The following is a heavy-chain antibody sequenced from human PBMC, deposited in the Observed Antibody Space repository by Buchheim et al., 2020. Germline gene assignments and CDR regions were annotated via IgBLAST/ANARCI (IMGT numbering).Heavy chain of an antibody. D-gene: IGHD2-2*02. CDR1: GGTFSSYA. V-gene: IGHV1-69*01. CDR2: IIPIFGTA. J-gene: IGHJ5*02. CDR3: ARDRIVVVPAAIDSWSGRRRGFDP. Sequence: QVQLVQSGAEVKKPGSSVKVSCKASGGTFSSYAISWVRQAPGQGLEWMGGIIPIFGTANYAQKFQGRVTITADESTSTAYMELSSLRSEDTAVYYCARDRIVVVPAAIDSWSGRRRGFDPWGQGTL.